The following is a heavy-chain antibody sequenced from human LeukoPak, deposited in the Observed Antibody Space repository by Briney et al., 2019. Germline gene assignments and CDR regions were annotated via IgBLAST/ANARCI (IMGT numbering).Heavy chain of an antibody. CDR3: ARDPASGDSRGYYHFDY. D-gene: IGHD3-22*01. CDR1: GFTFSSYW. J-gene: IGHJ4*02. CDR2: IKQDGSEK. V-gene: IGHV3-7*01. Sequence: GGSLRLSCAASGFTFSSYWMSWVRQAPGKGLEWVANIKQDGSEKYYVDSVKGRFTISRDNAKNSLYLQMNSLRAEDTAVYYCARDPASGDSRGYYHFDYWGQGTLVTVSS.